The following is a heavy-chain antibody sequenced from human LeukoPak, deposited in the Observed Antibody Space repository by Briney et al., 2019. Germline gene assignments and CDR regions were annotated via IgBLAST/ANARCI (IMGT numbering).Heavy chain of an antibody. V-gene: IGHV1-69*04. J-gene: IGHJ5*02. CDR1: GGTFSSYA. CDR2: IIPILGIA. CDR3: AVMTYYYGSGSPSWFDP. Sequence: EASVTVSCKASGGTFSSYAISWVRQAPGQGLEWMGRIIPILGIANYAQKFQGRVTITADKSTSTAYMELSSLRSEDPAVDYCAVMTYYYGSGSPSWFDPWGQGALVTVSS. D-gene: IGHD3-10*01.